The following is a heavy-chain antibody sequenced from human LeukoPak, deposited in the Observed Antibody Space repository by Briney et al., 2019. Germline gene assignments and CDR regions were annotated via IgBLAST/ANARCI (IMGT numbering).Heavy chain of an antibody. V-gene: IGHV3-73*01. CDR2: IRSRTGNYAT. Sequence: GGSLRLSCAASGFTFSSYTMNWVRQAPGKGLQWIGRIRSRTGNYATTYAASVKGRFIVSRDDSQNRAFLQMNSLNTDDTAVYYCTRHIGAGAFDIWGQGTTVTVSS. CDR1: GFTFSSYT. J-gene: IGHJ3*02. CDR3: TRHIGAGAFDI. D-gene: IGHD2-15*01.